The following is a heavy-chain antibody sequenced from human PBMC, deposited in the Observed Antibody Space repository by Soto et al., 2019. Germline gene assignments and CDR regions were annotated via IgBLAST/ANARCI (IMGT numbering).Heavy chain of an antibody. CDR1: GFTFSDYY. J-gene: IGHJ6*02. Sequence: QVQLVESGGGLVKPGGSLRLSCAASGFTFSDYYMSWIRQAPGKGLEWVSYISSSGSTIYYADSVKGRFTISRDNAKNSLYLQMNSLSAEDTAVYYCARDACSSTSCYNYYYYGMDVWGQGTTVTVSS. CDR3: ARDACSSTSCYNYYYYGMDV. V-gene: IGHV3-11*01. D-gene: IGHD2-2*01. CDR2: ISSSGSTI.